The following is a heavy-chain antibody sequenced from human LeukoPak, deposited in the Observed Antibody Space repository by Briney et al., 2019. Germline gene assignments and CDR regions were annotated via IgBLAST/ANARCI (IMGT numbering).Heavy chain of an antibody. Sequence: GGSLRLSCTASGFTFSIYAMSWVRQAPGKGLEWVANIKQDGSEKYYVDSVKGRFTISRDNAKNSLYLQMNSLRAEDTAVYYCARDYYDSSGYTDYWGQGTLVTVSS. CDR2: IKQDGSEK. J-gene: IGHJ4*02. CDR3: ARDYYDSSGYTDY. V-gene: IGHV3-7*01. D-gene: IGHD3-22*01. CDR1: GFTFSIYA.